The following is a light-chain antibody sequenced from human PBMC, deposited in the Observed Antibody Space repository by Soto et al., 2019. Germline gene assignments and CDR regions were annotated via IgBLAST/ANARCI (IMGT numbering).Light chain of an antibody. CDR3: CSYAGRDTLYV. V-gene: IGLV2-11*01. CDR1: RTDVGGYNY. CDR2: DVS. Sequence: QSALTQPRSVSGSPGQSVTISCTGTRTDVGGYNYVSWYQQHPGKVPKLILYDVSKRPSGVPDRFSGSKSGNTASLTISGLQAEDEADYYCCSYAGRDTLYVFGSGTKVTVL. J-gene: IGLJ1*01.